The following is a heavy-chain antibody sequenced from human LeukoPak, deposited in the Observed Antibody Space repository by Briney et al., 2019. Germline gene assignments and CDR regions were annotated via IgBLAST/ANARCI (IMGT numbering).Heavy chain of an antibody. CDR2: INDNGGQR. CDR3: AKTQWKVGATDYFDY. D-gene: IGHD1-26*01. CDR1: GFAFNNYA. Sequence: PGGSLRLSCAASGFAFNNYAMTWVRQAPGKGLEWVSNINDNGGQRHYADSVNGRFTISRDNSKNKLFLQLDSLRAEDTAVYYCAKTQWKVGATDYFDYWGQGILVTVSS. V-gene: IGHV3-23*01. J-gene: IGHJ4*02.